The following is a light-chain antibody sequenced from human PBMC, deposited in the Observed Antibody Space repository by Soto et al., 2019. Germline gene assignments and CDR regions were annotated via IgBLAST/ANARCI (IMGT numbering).Light chain of an antibody. J-gene: IGLJ2*01. CDR3: AAWDDSLKGVV. CDR1: NSNIGSNA. V-gene: IGLV1-44*01. CDR2: GNN. Sequence: QPVLTQPPSASGTPGQGVAISCSGSNSNIGSNAVNWYQQLPGTAPKRLISGNNQRPSGVPDRFSGSKSGTSAFLAISGLKSEDEADYYCAAWDDSLKGVVFGGGTKLTVL.